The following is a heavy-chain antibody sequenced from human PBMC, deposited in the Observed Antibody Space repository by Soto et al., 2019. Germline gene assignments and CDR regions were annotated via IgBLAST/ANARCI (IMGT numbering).Heavy chain of an antibody. CDR1: GYTFTSYA. CDR3: ASASGGSDAFDI. J-gene: IGHJ3*02. D-gene: IGHD3-10*01. V-gene: IGHV1-3*01. Sequence: ASVKVSCKASGYTFTSYAMHWVRQAPGQRLEWMGWINAGNGNTKYSQKFQGRVTITRDTSASTAYMELSSLRSEDTAVYYCASASGGSDAFDIWGQGTMVTFSS. CDR2: INAGNGNT.